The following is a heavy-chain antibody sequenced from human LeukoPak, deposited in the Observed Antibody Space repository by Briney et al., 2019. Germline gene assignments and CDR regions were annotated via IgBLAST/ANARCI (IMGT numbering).Heavy chain of an antibody. J-gene: IGHJ4*02. CDR3: ARDLDPSVYCSGGSCYSGFDY. V-gene: IGHV3-33*01. CDR2: IWYDGSNK. CDR1: GFTFSSYG. D-gene: IGHD2-15*01. Sequence: GGSLRLSCAASGFTFSSYGMHWARQAPGKGLEWVAVIWYDGSNKYYADSVKGRFTISRDNSKNTLYLQMNSLRAEDTAVYYCARDLDPSVYCSGGSCYSGFDYWGQGTLVTVSS.